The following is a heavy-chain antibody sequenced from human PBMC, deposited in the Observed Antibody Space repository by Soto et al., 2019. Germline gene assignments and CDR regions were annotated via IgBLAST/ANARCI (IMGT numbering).Heavy chain of an antibody. Sequence: GASVKVSCKASGYSFTDYHIHWVRQASGHGLEWLGRINPKSGGTSTAQKFQGWVTMTTDTSISTASMELTRLTSDDTAIYYCARGDSTDCSNGVCSFFYNHDMDVWGQGTTVTVSS. J-gene: IGHJ6*02. V-gene: IGHV1-2*04. CDR3: ARGDSTDCSNGVCSFFYNHDMDV. CDR2: INPKSGGT. CDR1: GYSFTDYH. D-gene: IGHD2-8*01.